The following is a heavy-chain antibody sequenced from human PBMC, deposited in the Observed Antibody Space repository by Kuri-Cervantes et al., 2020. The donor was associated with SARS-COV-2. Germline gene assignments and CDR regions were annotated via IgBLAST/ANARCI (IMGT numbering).Heavy chain of an antibody. CDR1: GFTFSSYG. V-gene: IGHV3-30*18. Sequence: GRSLRLACAASGFTFSSYGMHWVRQAPGKGLEWVAVISYDGSNKYYADSVKGRFTISRDNSKNTLYLQMNSLRAEDTAAYYCAKDRNPSWIQAWFDYWGQGTLVTVSS. CDR2: ISYDGSNK. D-gene: IGHD5-18*01. J-gene: IGHJ4*02. CDR3: AKDRNPSWIQAWFDY.